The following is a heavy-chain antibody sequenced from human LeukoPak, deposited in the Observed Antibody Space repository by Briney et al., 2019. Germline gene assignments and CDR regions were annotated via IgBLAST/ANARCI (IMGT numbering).Heavy chain of an antibody. D-gene: IGHD3-10*01. Sequence: PSEILSLTCTVSGGSISSYYWSWIRQPPGKGLEWIGYIYSSGGTNYNPSLKSRVTISVDTSKNQFSLKLTSVTAADTAVYYCARAYYYGSGSYGLDYWGQGTLVTVSS. J-gene: IGHJ4*02. CDR2: IYSSGGT. CDR1: GGSISSYY. V-gene: IGHV4-59*01. CDR3: ARAYYYGSGSYGLDY.